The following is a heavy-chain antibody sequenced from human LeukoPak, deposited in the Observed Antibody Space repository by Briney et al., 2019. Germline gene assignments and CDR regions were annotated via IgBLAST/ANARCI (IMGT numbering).Heavy chain of an antibody. Sequence: PSETLSLTCTVSGASISNYYWSWIRQPAGKGPEWIGRIYNGGSTNYDSSLRSRITMSLDTSKNQFSLKLTSVTAADTAVYYCARFGGSGDTRGYFDNWGQGILVTVSS. CDR2: IYNGGST. J-gene: IGHJ4*02. CDR1: GASISNYY. CDR3: ARFGGSGDTRGYFDN. V-gene: IGHV4-4*07. D-gene: IGHD2-15*01.